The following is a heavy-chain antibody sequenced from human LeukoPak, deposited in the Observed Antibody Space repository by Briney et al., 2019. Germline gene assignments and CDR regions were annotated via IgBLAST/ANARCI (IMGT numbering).Heavy chain of an antibody. CDR2: ISSSSSYI. CDR1: GFTFSSYS. CDR3: ARDLSGVTGYTYGRGIDY. V-gene: IGHV3-21*01. D-gene: IGHD5-18*01. Sequence: GGSLRLSCAASGFTFSSYSMNWVRQAPGKGLEWVSFISSSSSYIYYADSVKGRFTISRDNAKTSLYLQMNSLRVDDTAFYYCARDLSGVTGYTYGRGIDYWGQGTLVTVSS. J-gene: IGHJ4*02.